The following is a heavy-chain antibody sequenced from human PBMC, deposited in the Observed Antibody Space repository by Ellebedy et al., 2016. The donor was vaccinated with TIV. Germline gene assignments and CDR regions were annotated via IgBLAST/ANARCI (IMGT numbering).Heavy chain of an antibody. CDR2: ISRDGGAT. Sequence: GESLKISCAASGFPFRSYSMNWVRQAPGKGLEWLSYISRDGGATYYADSVRGRFTISRDNVKNSMFLQMNSLRDDDTAVYSCARDQHFDFDVWGRGTLVTVSS. D-gene: IGHD2/OR15-2a*01. CDR1: GFPFRSYS. V-gene: IGHV3-48*02. J-gene: IGHJ2*01. CDR3: ARDQHFDFDV.